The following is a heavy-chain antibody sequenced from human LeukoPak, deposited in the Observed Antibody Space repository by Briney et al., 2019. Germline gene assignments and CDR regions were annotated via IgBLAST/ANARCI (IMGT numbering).Heavy chain of an antibody. CDR2: IYISGSGST. Sequence: PSETLSLTCTVSGGSISSYYWSWIRQPAGKGLEWIGRIYISGSGSTNYNPSLKSRVTMSVDTSKNQFSLKLSSVTAADTAVYYCARTTEAHSWQTRYYSYYMDVWGKGTTVTVSS. CDR3: ARTTEAHSWQTRYYSYYMDV. V-gene: IGHV4-4*07. J-gene: IGHJ6*03. CDR1: GGSISSYY. D-gene: IGHD6-13*01.